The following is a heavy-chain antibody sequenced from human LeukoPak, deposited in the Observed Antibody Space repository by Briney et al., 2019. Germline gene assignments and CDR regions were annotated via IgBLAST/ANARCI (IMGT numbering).Heavy chain of an antibody. J-gene: IGHJ4*02. Sequence: GGSLRLSCAASGFTFSSYSMNWVRQAPGKGLEWVSSISSSSSYIYYADSVKGRFTISRDNAKNSLYLQMNSLRAEDTAVYYCARDLRPYYYGSSRYFDYWGQGTLVTVSS. CDR3: ARDLRPYYYGSSRYFDY. D-gene: IGHD3-22*01. V-gene: IGHV3-21*01. CDR2: ISSSSSYI. CDR1: GFTFSSYS.